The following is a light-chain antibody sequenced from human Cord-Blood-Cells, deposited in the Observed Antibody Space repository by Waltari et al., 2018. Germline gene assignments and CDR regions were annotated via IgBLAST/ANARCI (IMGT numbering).Light chain of an antibody. CDR3: QTWGTGIHV. V-gene: IGLV4-69*01. Sequence: QLVLTQSPSASASLGASVKLTCTLSSGHSSYAIAWHQQQPEKGPRYLMKLNSDGSHSKGDGIPDRFSGSSPGAERYLTISSLQSEDEADYYCQTWGTGIHVFGGGTKLTVL. CDR1: SGHSSYA. J-gene: IGLJ3*02. CDR2: LNSDGSH.